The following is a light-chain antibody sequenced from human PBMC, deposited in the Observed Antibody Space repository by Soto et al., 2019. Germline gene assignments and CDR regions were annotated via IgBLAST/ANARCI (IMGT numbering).Light chain of an antibody. Sequence: EIVLTQSPATLSLSPGERATLSCRASQSVSSYLAWYQQKPGPAPRLLIYDASNRATGIPARFSGSGSGTDFTLTISSLEPEDFAVYYCQQYGTSPWTFGQGTKVDIK. CDR3: QQYGTSPWT. CDR2: DAS. CDR1: QSVSSY. J-gene: IGKJ1*01. V-gene: IGKV3-11*01.